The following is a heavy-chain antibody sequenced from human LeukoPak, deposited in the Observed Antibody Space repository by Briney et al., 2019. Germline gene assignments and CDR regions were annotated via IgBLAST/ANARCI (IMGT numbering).Heavy chain of an antibody. V-gene: IGHV1-69*04. D-gene: IGHD3-10*01. J-gene: IGHJ4*02. CDR3: ARSFMVRGVINPGY. CDR1: GGTFSSYA. Sequence: ASVKVSCEASGGTFSSYAISWVRQAPGQGLEWMGRIIPILGIANYAQKLQGRVTMTTDTSTSTAYMELRSLRSDDTAVYYCARSFMVRGVINPGYWGQGTLVTVSS. CDR2: IIPILGIA.